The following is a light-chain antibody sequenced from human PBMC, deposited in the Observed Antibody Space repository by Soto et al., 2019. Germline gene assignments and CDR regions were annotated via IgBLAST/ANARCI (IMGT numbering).Light chain of an antibody. J-gene: IGLJ2*01. V-gene: IGLV1-40*01. CDR1: SSNIGAGYD. CDR3: QSYDSSSHLV. Sequence: QSVLTQPPSVSGAPGQRVTISCTGSSSNIGAGYDVHWYQQLPGTAPKLLIYGNSNRPSGVPDRFSGSKSGTSASLAITGLQADDEADYYCQSYDSSSHLVFGGGTKLTVL. CDR2: GNS.